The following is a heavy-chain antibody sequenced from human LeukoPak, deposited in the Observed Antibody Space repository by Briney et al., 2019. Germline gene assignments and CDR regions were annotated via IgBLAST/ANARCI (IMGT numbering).Heavy chain of an antibody. V-gene: IGHV1-2*02. CDR3: ARVGGATTFYFDY. Sequence: ASVKVSCKASGYTFTGCYMHWVRRAPGQGLEWMGWINPNSGGTNYEQKFQGRVTMTRDTSISTAYMELSRLRSDDTAVYYCARVGGATTFYFDYWGQGTLVTVSS. J-gene: IGHJ4*02. CDR1: GYTFTGCY. CDR2: INPNSGGT. D-gene: IGHD1-26*01.